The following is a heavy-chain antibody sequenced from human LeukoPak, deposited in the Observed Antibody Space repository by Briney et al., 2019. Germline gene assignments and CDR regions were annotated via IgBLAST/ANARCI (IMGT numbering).Heavy chain of an antibody. V-gene: IGHV4-59*11. CDR1: GGSISSHY. CDR2: IYYSGST. CDR3: ARAAGYCSGGSCRYPYYYYYMDV. Sequence: SETLSLTCTVSGGSISSHYWSWIRQPPGKGLEWIGYIYYSGSTNHNPSLKSRVTISVDTSKNQFSLKLSSVTAADTAVYYCARAAGYCSGGSCRYPYYYYYMDVWGKGTTVTVSS. J-gene: IGHJ6*03. D-gene: IGHD2-15*01.